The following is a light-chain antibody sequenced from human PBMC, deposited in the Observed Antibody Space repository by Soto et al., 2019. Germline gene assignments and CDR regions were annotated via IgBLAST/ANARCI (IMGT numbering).Light chain of an antibody. Sequence: QSVLTQPASVSGSPGQSITISCTGASSDVGGFNYVSWYQQHPGKAPKLMIYDITNRPSGVSYRFSGSKSGNAASLTISGLQAEDGADYYCNSYTGSSTSVFGTGPKVTFL. CDR3: NSYTGSSTSV. J-gene: IGLJ1*01. CDR1: SSDVGGFNY. V-gene: IGLV2-14*03. CDR2: DIT.